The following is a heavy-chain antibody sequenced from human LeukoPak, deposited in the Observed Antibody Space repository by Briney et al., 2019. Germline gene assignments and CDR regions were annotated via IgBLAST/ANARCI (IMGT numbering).Heavy chain of an antibody. D-gene: IGHD3-10*01. CDR1: GGSISSGGYC. V-gene: IGHV4-31*03. J-gene: IGHJ4*02. Sequence: SETLSLTCTVSGGSISSGGYCWSWIRQHPGKGLEWIGYIYYSGSTYYNPSLKSRVTISVDTSKNQFSLKLSSVTAADTAVYYCARVNYYGSGSYQYYFDYWGQGTLVTVSS. CDR3: ARVNYYGSGSYQYYFDY. CDR2: IYYSGST.